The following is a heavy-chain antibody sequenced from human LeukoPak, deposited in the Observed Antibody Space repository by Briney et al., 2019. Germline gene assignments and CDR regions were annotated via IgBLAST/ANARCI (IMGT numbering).Heavy chain of an antibody. CDR1: GYTFTNYG. D-gene: IGHD5-24*01. V-gene: IGHV1-69*05. CDR3: ARDGYNWNYFDY. Sequence: SVKVSCKASGYTFTNYGISWVRQAPGQGLEWMGGIIPIFGTANYAQKFQGRVTITTDESTSTAYMELSSLRSEDTAVYYCARDGYNWNYFDYWGQGTLVTVSS. J-gene: IGHJ4*02. CDR2: IIPIFGTA.